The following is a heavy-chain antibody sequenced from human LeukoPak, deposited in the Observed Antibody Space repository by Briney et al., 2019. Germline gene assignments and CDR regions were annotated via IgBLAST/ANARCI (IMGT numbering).Heavy chain of an antibody. V-gene: IGHV3-30-3*01. CDR1: GFTFSSYA. CDR3: ERERDSSGYLRAIPFDY. Sequence: PGGSLRLSCAASGFTFSSYAMHWVRQAPGKGLEWVAVISYDGSNKYYADSVKGRFTISRDNSKNTLYLQMNSLRAEDTAVYYCERERDSSGYLRAIPFDYWGQGTLVTVSS. D-gene: IGHD3-22*01. J-gene: IGHJ4*02. CDR2: ISYDGSNK.